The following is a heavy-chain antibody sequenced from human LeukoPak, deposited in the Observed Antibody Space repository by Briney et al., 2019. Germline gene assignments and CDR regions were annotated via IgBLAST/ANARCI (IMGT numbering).Heavy chain of an antibody. J-gene: IGHJ4*02. D-gene: IGHD3-22*01. CDR3: ARDRYYYDSSGYYLFDY. Sequence: SETLSLTCSVSGGSISSSSYYWDWIRQPPGKGLEWIGSIYYSGSTYYNPSLKSRVTMSVDTSKNQFSLKLSSVTAADTAVYYCARDRYYYDSSGYYLFDYWGQGTLVTVSS. CDR1: GGSISSSSYY. V-gene: IGHV4-39*07. CDR2: IYYSGST.